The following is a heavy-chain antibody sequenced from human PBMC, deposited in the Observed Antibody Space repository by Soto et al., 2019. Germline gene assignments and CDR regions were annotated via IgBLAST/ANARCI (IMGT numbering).Heavy chain of an antibody. CDR3: ARGDTAMIFDAFDI. CDR1: GFTFDDYA. CDR2: ISWNSGSI. D-gene: IGHD5-18*01. V-gene: IGHV3-9*01. Sequence: PGGSLRLSCAAPGFTFDDYAMHWVRQAPGKGLEWVSGISWNSGSIGYADSVKGRFTISRDNAKNSLYLQMNSLRAEDTALYYCARGDTAMIFDAFDIWGQGTMVTVSS. J-gene: IGHJ3*02.